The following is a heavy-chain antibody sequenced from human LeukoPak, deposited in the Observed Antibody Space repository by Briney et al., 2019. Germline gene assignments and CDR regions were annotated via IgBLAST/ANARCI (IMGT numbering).Heavy chain of an antibody. D-gene: IGHD2-15*01. CDR3: AKVSYPLLPDAFDI. V-gene: IGHV3-23*01. J-gene: IGHJ3*02. Sequence: QPVGYLRLSCAASGFPFSSYAMSWARRAPGKGLDWVSAISGSGGSTYYADSVKGRFTISRDNSKNTLYLQMNSLRAEDTAVYYCAKVSYPLLPDAFDIWGQGTMVTVSS. CDR1: GFPFSSYA. CDR2: ISGSGGST.